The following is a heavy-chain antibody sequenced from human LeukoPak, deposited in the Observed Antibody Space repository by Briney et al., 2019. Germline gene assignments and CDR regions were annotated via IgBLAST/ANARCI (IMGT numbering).Heavy chain of an antibody. V-gene: IGHV4-34*01. CDR2: INHSGST. Sequence: PSETLSLTCAVYGGSFSGYYWSWVRQPPGKGLEWIGEINHSGSTNYNPSLKSRATISIDTSKNQFSLNVSPVTATDTAVYYCARHGKGGSYLYAFDIWGQGTMVTVST. CDR3: ARHGKGGSYLYAFDI. J-gene: IGHJ3*02. D-gene: IGHD1-26*01. CDR1: GGSFSGYY.